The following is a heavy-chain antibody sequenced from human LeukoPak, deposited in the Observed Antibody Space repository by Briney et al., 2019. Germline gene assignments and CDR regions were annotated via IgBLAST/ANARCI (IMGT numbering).Heavy chain of an antibody. CDR3: ARVPPGYSYGRSYWYFDL. J-gene: IGHJ2*01. D-gene: IGHD5-18*01. Sequence: SETLSLTCAVYGVSFSGYYWSWIRQPPGKGLEWIGEINHSGSTNYNPSLKSRVTISVDTSKNQFSLKLSSVTAADTAVYYCARVPPGYSYGRSYWYFDLWGRGTLVTVSS. CDR1: GVSFSGYY. CDR2: INHSGST. V-gene: IGHV4-34*01.